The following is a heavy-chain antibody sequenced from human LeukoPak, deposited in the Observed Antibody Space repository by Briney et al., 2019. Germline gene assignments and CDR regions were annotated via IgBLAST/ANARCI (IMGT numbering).Heavy chain of an antibody. CDR2: INAGNGNT. J-gene: IGHJ3*02. CDR3: ARGPIYCSGGSCYSGAFDI. D-gene: IGHD2-15*01. V-gene: IGHV1-3*01. Sequence: ASVKVSCKASGYTFTSYAMHWVRQAPGQRLEWMGWINAGNGNTKYSQKFQGRVTVTRDTSASTAYMELSSLRSEDTAVYYCARGPIYCSGGSCYSGAFDIWGQGTMATVSS. CDR1: GYTFTSYA.